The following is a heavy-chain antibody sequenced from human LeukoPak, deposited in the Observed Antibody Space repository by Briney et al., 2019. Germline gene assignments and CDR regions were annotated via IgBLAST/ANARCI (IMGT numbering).Heavy chain of an antibody. Sequence: GGSPRLSCAASGFTFSCYGMHWVRQAPGKGLEWVAVTSNDGSDKFYADSVKGRFTISRDNSKNTLYLQMNSLRAEDTAVYYCAKVAATLFGFFDYWGQGTLVTVSS. J-gene: IGHJ4*02. D-gene: IGHD3-10*02. V-gene: IGHV3-30*18. CDR1: GFTFSCYG. CDR3: AKVAATLFGFFDY. CDR2: TSNDGSDK.